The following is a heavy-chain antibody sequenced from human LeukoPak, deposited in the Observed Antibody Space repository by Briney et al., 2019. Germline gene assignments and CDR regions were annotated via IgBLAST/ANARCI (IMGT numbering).Heavy chain of an antibody. CDR1: GGSISSSNYY. Sequence: SETLSLTCTVSGGSISSSNYYWGWIRQPPGKGLEWIGCIFYSGITYYNPSLKSRVTISVEPSNNQFSLTLSSVTAADTAMYYCARLLIYSSSTSCHFDYWGQGTLVTVSS. V-gene: IGHV4-39*01. CDR3: ARLLIYSSSTSCHFDY. D-gene: IGHD2-2*01. CDR2: IFYSGIT. J-gene: IGHJ4*02.